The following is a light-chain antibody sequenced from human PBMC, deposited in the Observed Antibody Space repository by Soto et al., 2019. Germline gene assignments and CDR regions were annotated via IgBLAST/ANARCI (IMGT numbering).Light chain of an antibody. CDR3: HQRNT. Sequence: VLTQSPVTLSLSPGDRATLSCRASQSVSTYLAWYRQAPGQPPRLLIYDTSNRATGVPPRFSGSRSGTDFTLTISGVEPEDFALYFCHQRNTFGQGTRLGIK. V-gene: IGKV3-11*01. CDR2: DTS. CDR1: QSVSTY. J-gene: IGKJ5*01.